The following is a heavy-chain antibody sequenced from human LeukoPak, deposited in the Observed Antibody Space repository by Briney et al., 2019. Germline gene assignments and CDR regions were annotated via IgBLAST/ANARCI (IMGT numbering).Heavy chain of an antibody. D-gene: IGHD6-13*01. V-gene: IGHV3-30-3*01. CDR3: ARDDKSSSWYRYYYYYGMDV. J-gene: IGHJ6*02. CDR1: GFTFSSYA. CDR2: ISYDGSNK. Sequence: PGGSLRLSCAASGFTFSSYAMHWVRQAPGKGLEWVAVISYDGSNKYYADSVKGRFTISRDNSKNTLYLQMNSLRAEDTAVYYCARDDKSSSWYRYYYYYGMDVWGQGTTVTVSS.